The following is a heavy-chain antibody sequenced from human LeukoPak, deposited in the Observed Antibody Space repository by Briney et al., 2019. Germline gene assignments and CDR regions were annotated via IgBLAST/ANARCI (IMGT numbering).Heavy chain of an antibody. CDR3: ARGLAGYFDY. J-gene: IGHJ4*02. V-gene: IGHV4-59*01. CDR2: IYYSGST. Sequence: PSETLSLTCTVSGGSISSYYWSWIRQPPGKGLEWIGYIYYSGSTNYNLSLKSRVTISVDTSKNQFSLKLSSVTAADTAVYYCARGLAGYFDYWGQGTLVTVSS. CDR1: GGSISSYY.